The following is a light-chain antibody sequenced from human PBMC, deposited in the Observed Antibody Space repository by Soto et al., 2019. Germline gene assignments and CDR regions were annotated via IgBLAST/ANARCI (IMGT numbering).Light chain of an antibody. CDR3: QQYASHLGT. J-gene: IGKJ1*01. CDR2: GAS. CDR1: QSVSSSY. Sequence: EIVLTQSPGTLSLSPGERATLSCRASQSVSSSYLAWYQQNPGQAPRLLIYGASSRATGIPDRFSGSGSGTDFTLTISRLEPEDFAVYYCQQYASHLGTFGQGTKVDIK. V-gene: IGKV3-20*01.